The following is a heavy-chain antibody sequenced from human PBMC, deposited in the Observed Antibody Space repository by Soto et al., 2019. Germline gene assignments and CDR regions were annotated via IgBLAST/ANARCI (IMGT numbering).Heavy chain of an antibody. J-gene: IGHJ5*02. Sequence: GGSLRLSCAASGFTFSSYAMSWVRQAPGKGLEWVSAISGSGGSTYYADSVKGRFTISRDNSKNTLYLQMNSLRAEDTAVYYCAKDRITMVRGVNWFDPWGQGTLVTVSS. CDR2: ISGSGGST. V-gene: IGHV3-23*01. CDR3: AKDRITMVRGVNWFDP. D-gene: IGHD3-10*01. CDR1: GFTFSSYA.